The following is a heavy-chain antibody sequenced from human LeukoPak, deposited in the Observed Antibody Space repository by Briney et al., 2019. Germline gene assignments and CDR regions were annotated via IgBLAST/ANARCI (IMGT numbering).Heavy chain of an antibody. CDR2: ISSSSSYI. V-gene: IGHV3-21*01. CDR1: GFTFSSYS. Sequence: GGSLRLSCAASGFTFSSYSMNWVRQAPGKGLEWVSSISSSSSYIYYADSVKGRFTISRDNAKNTLYLQMNSLRAEDTAVYYCARGPQGPVYYDFWSGLDYWGQGTLVTVSS. D-gene: IGHD3-3*01. J-gene: IGHJ4*02. CDR3: ARGPQGPVYYDFWSGLDY.